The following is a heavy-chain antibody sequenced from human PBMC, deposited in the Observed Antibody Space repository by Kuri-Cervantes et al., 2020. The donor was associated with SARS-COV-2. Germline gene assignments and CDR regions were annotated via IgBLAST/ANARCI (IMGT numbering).Heavy chain of an antibody. D-gene: IGHD6-19*01. CDR2: VSFDGSVT. CDR3: AKEGAPYCSGSSDY. J-gene: IGHJ4*02. Sequence: GESLKISCAASGFAFSHYGIHWVRQAPGRGLDWVAVVSFDGSVTHYADSVKGRFIASRDNSRNIVYLQMNNLKIEDTAVYHCAKEGAPYCSGSSDYWGQGTLVTVSS. V-gene: IGHV3-30*18. CDR1: GFAFSHYG.